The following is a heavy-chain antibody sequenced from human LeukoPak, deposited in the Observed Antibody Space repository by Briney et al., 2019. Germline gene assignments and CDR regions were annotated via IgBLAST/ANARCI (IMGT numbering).Heavy chain of an antibody. CDR3: ARDLGYCSGGSCYGRGFDY. V-gene: IGHV1-69*13. CDR2: IIPIFGTA. J-gene: IGHJ4*02. D-gene: IGHD2-15*01. Sequence: ASVKVSCKASGGTFSSYAISWVRQAPGQGLEWMGGIIPIFGTANYAQKLQGRVTITADESTSTAYMELSSLRSEDTAVYYCARDLGYCSGGSCYGRGFDYWGQGTLVTVSS. CDR1: GGTFSSYA.